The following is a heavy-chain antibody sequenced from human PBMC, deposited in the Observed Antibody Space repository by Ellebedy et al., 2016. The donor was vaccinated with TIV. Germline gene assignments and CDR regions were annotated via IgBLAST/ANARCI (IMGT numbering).Heavy chain of an antibody. V-gene: IGHV4-39*01. CDR3: ARHGPYDYYFYMDV. J-gene: IGHJ6*03. Sequence: SETLSLXXTVSGGSISSSRYYWGWIRQPPGKGLEWIGTIYSSGNTYYNPSLKSRVTISVDTSKSQFSLKLSSVTATDTAVYYCARHGPYDYYFYMDVWGKGTTVTVSS. D-gene: IGHD3-16*01. CDR2: IYSSGNT. CDR1: GGSISSSRYY.